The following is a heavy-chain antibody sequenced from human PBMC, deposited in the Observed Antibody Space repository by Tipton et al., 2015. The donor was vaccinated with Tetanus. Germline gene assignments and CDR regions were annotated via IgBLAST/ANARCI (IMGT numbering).Heavy chain of an antibody. CDR2: ISNSGSS. CDR3: ARATSTGPAYNWFDP. V-gene: IGHV4-61*01. D-gene: IGHD2-8*02. Sequence: TLSLTCTVSGGSIRSDNYYWNWIRQPPGKGLEWLAYISNSGSSNSNYPLKSRITVSQDTSKNQFSLRLTSVTAADTAVYYCARATSTGPAYNWFDPWGQGTLVTVSS. J-gene: IGHJ5*02. CDR1: GGSIRSDNYY.